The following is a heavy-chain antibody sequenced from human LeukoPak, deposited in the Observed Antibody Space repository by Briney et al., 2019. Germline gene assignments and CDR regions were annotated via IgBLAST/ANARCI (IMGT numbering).Heavy chain of an antibody. CDR2: IIPIFGTA. J-gene: IGHJ4*02. CDR3: ARAFDRSNSPTGFDY. Sequence: ASVKVSWKASGGTFSSYAISWVRQAPAQGLEWMGGIIPIFGTANYAQKFQGRVTITADKSTSTAYMELSSLRSEDTAVYYCARAFDRSNSPTGFDYWGQGTLVTVSS. CDR1: GGTFSSYA. V-gene: IGHV1-69*06. D-gene: IGHD2-8*02.